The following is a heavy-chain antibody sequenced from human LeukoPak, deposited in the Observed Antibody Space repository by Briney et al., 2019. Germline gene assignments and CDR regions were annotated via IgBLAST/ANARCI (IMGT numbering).Heavy chain of an antibody. D-gene: IGHD2-2*02. V-gene: IGHV4-39*07. J-gene: IGHJ6*02. Sequence: PSETLSLTCTVSGGSISSSSYYWGWIRQPPGKGLEWIGSIYYSGSTYYNPSLKSRVTISVDTSKNQFSLKLSSVTAADTAVYYCARDLGHIVVVPAAIGLDVWGQGTTVTVSS. CDR1: GGSISSSSYY. CDR2: IYYSGST. CDR3: ARDLGHIVVVPAAIGLDV.